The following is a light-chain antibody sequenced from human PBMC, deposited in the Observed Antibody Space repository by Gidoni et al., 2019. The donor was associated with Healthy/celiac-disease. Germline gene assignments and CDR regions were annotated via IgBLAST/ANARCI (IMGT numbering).Light chain of an antibody. J-gene: IGKJ1*01. Sequence: EIVLTQSTGTLSLSPGERATLSCRASQSVSSSYLAWYQQKPGQAPRLLIYGASSRATGIPDRFSGRGSGTDFTLTISRLEPEDFAVYYCQQYGSSPWTFGQGTKVEIK. V-gene: IGKV3-20*01. CDR1: QSVSSSY. CDR2: GAS. CDR3: QQYGSSPWT.